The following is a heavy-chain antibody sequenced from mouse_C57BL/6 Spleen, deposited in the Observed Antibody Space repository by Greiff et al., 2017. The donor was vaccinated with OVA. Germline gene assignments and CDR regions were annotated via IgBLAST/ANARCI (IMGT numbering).Heavy chain of an antibody. CDR1: GYTFTDYN. D-gene: IGHD4-1*01. V-gene: IGHV1-22*01. CDR3: ARAPLTGRYWYCGV. Sequence: EVQLQQSGPELVKPGASVKMSCKASGYTFTDYNMHWVKQSHGKSLEWIGYINPNNGGTSYNQKFKGKATLTVNKSSSTAYMELRSLTSEDSAVYYCARAPLTGRYWYCGVGGTGTRLTVSS. CDR2: INPNNGGT. J-gene: IGHJ1*03.